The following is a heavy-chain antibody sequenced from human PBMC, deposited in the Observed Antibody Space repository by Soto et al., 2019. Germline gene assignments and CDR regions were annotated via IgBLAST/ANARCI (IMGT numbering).Heavy chain of an antibody. V-gene: IGHV5-51*01. CDR3: ARENEAFDI. J-gene: IGHJ3*02. Sequence: PGESLKISCNASRYSFRIYWIGWVRQMPGRGLEWMGSIYPDDSDTRYSPSFRGQVTISADKSLSIAYLQWNSLRASDTAIYYCARENEAFDIWGQGTMVTVSS. CDR1: RYSFRIYW. CDR2: IYPDDSDT.